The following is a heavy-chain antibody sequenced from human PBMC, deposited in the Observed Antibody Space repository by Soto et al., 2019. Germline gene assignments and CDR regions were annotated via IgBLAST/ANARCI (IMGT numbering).Heavy chain of an antibody. V-gene: IGHV1-8*01. J-gene: IGHJ4*02. D-gene: IGHD3-10*01. Sequence: QVQLVQSGAEVKKPGASVKVSCKASGYTFTSYDINWVRQATGQGLEWMGWMNPNSGNTGYAQKLQGRVNMTRNTSISTAYKKQSSLRTEETAVDYCARGGITMVRGARDYWGQGTLVTVSS. CDR1: GYTFTSYD. CDR2: MNPNSGNT. CDR3: ARGGITMVRGARDY.